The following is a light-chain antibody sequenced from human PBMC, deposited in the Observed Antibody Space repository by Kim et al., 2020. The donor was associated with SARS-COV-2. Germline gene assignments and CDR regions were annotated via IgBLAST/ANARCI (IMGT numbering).Light chain of an antibody. Sequence: EIVLTQSPATLSLSPGERATLSCRASQYIDNWLAWYQQKPGQVPRLLIYDASNRATGIPARFSGSGSGTDSTLTISSLEPEDFAVYYCQHRRTWPLTFGQGTKLEI. CDR3: QHRRTWPLT. CDR2: DAS. J-gene: IGKJ2*01. CDR1: QYIDNW. V-gene: IGKV3-11*01.